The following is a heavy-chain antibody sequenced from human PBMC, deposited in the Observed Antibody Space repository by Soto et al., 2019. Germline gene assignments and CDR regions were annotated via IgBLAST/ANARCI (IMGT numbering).Heavy chain of an antibody. Sequence: PVGSLRLSCAASGFTFSSYDMHWVRQATGKGLEWVSAIGTAGDTYYPGSVKGRFTISRENAKNSLYLQMNSLRAGDTAVYYCARPGIFGAFDIWGQGTMVTVSS. CDR3: ARPGIFGAFDI. D-gene: IGHD6-13*01. J-gene: IGHJ3*02. CDR1: GFTFSSYD. CDR2: IGTAGDT. V-gene: IGHV3-13*01.